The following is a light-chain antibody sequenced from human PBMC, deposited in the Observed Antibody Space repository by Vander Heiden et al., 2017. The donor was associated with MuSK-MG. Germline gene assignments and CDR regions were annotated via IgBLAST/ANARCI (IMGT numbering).Light chain of an antibody. V-gene: IGKV3-15*01. Sequence: EIVMTQSPATLSVSPGDRATLSCRASQSVSSNLSWYQQKPGQAPRLLIYGASTRATGIPARVSVSGCGTEFTLTISSRQSEDYAVDDYQQNKNLPTITFGQGTQLEIK. CDR1: QSVSSN. CDR2: GAS. CDR3: QQNKNLPTIT. J-gene: IGKJ5*01.